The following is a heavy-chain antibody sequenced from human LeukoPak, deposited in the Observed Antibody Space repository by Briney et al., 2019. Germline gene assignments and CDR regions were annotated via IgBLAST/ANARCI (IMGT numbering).Heavy chain of an antibody. CDR1: GLTFSSSW. CDR2: ISGTGGST. V-gene: IGHV3-23*01. Sequence: GGSLRLSCAVSGLTFSSSWMDWVRQAPGKGLEWVAGISGTGGSTHYADSVKGRFTISRDNSKNTVYLQMRNLRVEHTAVYYCAKVVAGNIDYYFDYWGQGILVAVSS. J-gene: IGHJ4*02. D-gene: IGHD2/OR15-2a*01. CDR3: AKVVAGNIDYYFDY.